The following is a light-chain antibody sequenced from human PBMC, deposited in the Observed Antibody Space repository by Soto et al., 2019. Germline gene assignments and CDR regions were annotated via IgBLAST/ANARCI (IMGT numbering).Light chain of an antibody. J-gene: IGLJ1*01. Sequence: QSVLTQPHSASGTPGQRVTISCSGSSSNIGSNSVHWFQQVPGTAPKPLIYSSNQRPSGVPERFSGSKSGNTASLTISGLQAEDEADYYCSSYTSSSTYVFGTGTKVTVL. CDR3: SSYTSSSTYV. V-gene: IGLV1-44*01. CDR2: SSN. CDR1: SSNIGSNS.